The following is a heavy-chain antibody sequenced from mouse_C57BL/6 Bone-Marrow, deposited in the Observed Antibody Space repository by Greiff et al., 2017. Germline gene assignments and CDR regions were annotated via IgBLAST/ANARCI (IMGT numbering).Heavy chain of an antibody. Sequence: VKLMESGAELARPGASVKLSCKASGYTFTSYGISWVKQRTGQGLEWIGEIYPRSGNTYYNEKFKGKATLTADKSSSTAYMELRSLTSEDSAVYFCARTIYYGFAYWGQGTLVTVSA. CDR3: ARTIYYGFAY. CDR2: IYPRSGNT. D-gene: IGHD1-1*01. CDR1: GYTFTSYG. J-gene: IGHJ3*01. V-gene: IGHV1-81*01.